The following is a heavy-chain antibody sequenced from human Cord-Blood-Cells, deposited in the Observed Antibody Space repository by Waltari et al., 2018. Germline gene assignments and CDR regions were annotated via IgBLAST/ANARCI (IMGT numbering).Heavy chain of an antibody. D-gene: IGHD5-12*01. CDR1: RGTSSTSA. Sequence: QVQLVQSGAEVKNPAASVKVSCTASRGTSSTSAISWVRHDSGQGLEWMGGIIPIFGTANYAQKFQGRVTITADESTSTAYMELSSLRSEDTAVYYCARARDGYNYNYFDYWGQGTLVTVSS. CDR2: IIPIFGTA. CDR3: ARARDGYNYNYFDY. V-gene: IGHV1-69*01. J-gene: IGHJ4*02.